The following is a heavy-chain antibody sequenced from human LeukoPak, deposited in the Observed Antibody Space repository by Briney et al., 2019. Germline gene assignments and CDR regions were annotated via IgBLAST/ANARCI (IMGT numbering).Heavy chain of an antibody. J-gene: IGHJ4*02. Sequence: PSETLSLTCTVSGGSISSYYWSWIRQPPGKGLEWIGYIYHSGSTYYNPSLKSRVTISVDRSKSQFSLKLSSVTAADTAVYYCARGWIMITFGDSAGYFDYWGQGTLVTVSS. CDR2: IYHSGST. V-gene: IGHV4-59*12. CDR1: GGSISSYY. D-gene: IGHD3-16*01. CDR3: ARGWIMITFGDSAGYFDY.